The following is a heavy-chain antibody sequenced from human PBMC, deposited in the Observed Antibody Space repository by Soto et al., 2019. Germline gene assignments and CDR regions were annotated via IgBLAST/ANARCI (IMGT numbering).Heavy chain of an antibody. CDR2: VHWNDDK. D-gene: IGHD5-18*01. CDR3: AHRRRGDTIPEDNGLDV. J-gene: IGHJ6*02. Sequence: QITLKEAGPTLVKPTQTLTLTCTFSGFSLSTTGEGVFWIRQPPGKAPEWLALVHWNDDKRYSPSLRPRLTIRKDTSTNQVVLSLTNLDPVDTGTYYCAHRRRGDTIPEDNGLDVWGQGTTVIVSS. CDR1: GFSLSTTGEG. V-gene: IGHV2-5*01.